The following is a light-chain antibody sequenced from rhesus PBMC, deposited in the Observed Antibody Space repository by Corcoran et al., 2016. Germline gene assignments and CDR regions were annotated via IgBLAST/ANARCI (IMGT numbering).Light chain of an antibody. V-gene: IGLV3-25*02. CDR1: NIGYKN. CDR2: ADT. J-gene: IGLJ1*01. CDR3: QVWYCGTKRYI. Sequence: SDLTQPPAVSAASGQTARLTCGAANIGYKNVHWYQQKAPPAPVLVIQADTTRPSGIPDRCSGSNSGDNATLTISRVEAGDEAAYYCQVWYCGTKRYIFGVGTLFTVL.